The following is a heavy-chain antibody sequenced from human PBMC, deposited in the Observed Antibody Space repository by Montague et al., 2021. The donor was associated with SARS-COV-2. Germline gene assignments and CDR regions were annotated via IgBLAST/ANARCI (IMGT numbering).Heavy chain of an antibody. CDR3: ARTYYDILTGYYNRGAFDI. V-gene: IGHV4-59*08. Sequence: SETLSLTCTVSGGSISSYYWSRIRQPPGKGLELIWYIYYSGSTNYNPSLKSRVTISVDTSKNQFSLKLSSVTAADTAVYYCARTYYDILTGYYNRGAFDIWGQGKMVTVSS. CDR2: IYYSGST. D-gene: IGHD3-9*01. J-gene: IGHJ3*02. CDR1: GGSISSYY.